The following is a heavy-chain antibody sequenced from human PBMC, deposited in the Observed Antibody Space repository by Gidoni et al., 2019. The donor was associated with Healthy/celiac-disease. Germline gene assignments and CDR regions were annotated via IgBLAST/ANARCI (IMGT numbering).Heavy chain of an antibody. CDR2: INHSGST. D-gene: IGHD3-22*01. Sequence: QVQLQQWGAGLLKPSETLSLPCAVYGGSFSGYYWSWIRQPPGKGLDWIGEINHSGSTNYNPSLKSRVTISVDTSKNQFSLKLSSVTAADTAEYYCARGRWGSSGYYYVWWFDPWGQGTLVTVSS. CDR1: GGSFSGYY. J-gene: IGHJ5*02. V-gene: IGHV4-34*01. CDR3: ARGRWGSSGYYYVWWFDP.